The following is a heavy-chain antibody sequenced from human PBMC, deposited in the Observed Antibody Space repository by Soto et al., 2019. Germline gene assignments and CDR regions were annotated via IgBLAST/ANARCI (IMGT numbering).Heavy chain of an antibody. D-gene: IGHD4-17*01. CDR3: ARARDRYDYGDNKNFDY. V-gene: IGHV4-31*03. CDR1: GGSISSGGYY. CDR2: IYNSGST. Sequence: SETLSLTCTVSGGSISSGGYYWSWIRQYPGKGLEWIGYIYNSGSTYYNPSLKSRVTISVDTSKNQFSLKLSSVTAADTAVYYCARARDRYDYGDNKNFDYWGQGTLVTVSS. J-gene: IGHJ4*02.